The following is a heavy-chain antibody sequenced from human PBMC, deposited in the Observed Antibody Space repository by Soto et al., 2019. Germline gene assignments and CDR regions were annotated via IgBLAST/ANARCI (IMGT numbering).Heavy chain of an antibody. D-gene: IGHD2-21*02. CDR3: AKDRGNLPSLAIFDY. V-gene: IGHV3-9*01. CDR1: GFTFVAHA. Sequence: PGGSLRLSCAASGFTFVAHAMLWVRQAPGKGLEWVSGISWDSGRIGYADSVKSRFTISRDDAKNSLYLQMNSLRAEDTALYFCAKDRGNLPSLAIFDYWGQGTLVTVSS. CDR2: ISWDSGRI. J-gene: IGHJ4*02.